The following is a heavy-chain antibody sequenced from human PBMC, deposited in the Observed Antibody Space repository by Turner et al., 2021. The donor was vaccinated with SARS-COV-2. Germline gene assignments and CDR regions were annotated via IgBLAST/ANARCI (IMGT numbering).Heavy chain of an antibody. CDR3: ARGMFRFGGVIVRPFDY. J-gene: IGHJ4*02. Sequence: QVQLVQSGAEVKKHGDSVKVSCKASGYTFSNYVINWVRQATGQGLDWMGWMNPNSGNTGYAQKFQGRVTMTRNTSRSTAYMELSSLRSEETAVYYCARGMFRFGGVIVRPFDYWGQGTLVTVSS. D-gene: IGHD3-16*02. V-gene: IGHV1-8*01. CDR2: MNPNSGNT. CDR1: GYTFSNYV.